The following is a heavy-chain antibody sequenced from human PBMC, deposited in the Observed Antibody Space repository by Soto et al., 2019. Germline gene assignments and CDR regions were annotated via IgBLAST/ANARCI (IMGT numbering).Heavy chain of an antibody. J-gene: IGHJ5*02. V-gene: IGHV1-18*01. CDR1: GYTFDSYG. D-gene: IGHD2-21*01. Sequence: QVQLVQSGAEVKKPGASVKVSCKASGYTFDSYGIIWVRQAPGQGLEWMGWISTYNGNTSYAEQFQGRVTLTTDTSTSKAYMELSNLRSDDTAVYYCARDGGESVVCYHNYFDPWGQGTLVTVSS. CDR3: ARDGGESVVCYHNYFDP. CDR2: ISTYNGNT.